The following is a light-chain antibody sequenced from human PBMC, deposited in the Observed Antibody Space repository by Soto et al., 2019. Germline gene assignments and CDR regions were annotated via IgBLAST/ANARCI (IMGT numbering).Light chain of an antibody. Sequence: QSALTQPASVSGSPGQSITISCTGSSSDVGGYNYVSWYQQHPGKAPKLMIYEVSNRPSGISNRFSGSKSGNTASLTLSGLQAEDEADYYCSSYTSSSTLVFGGGTNLPS. J-gene: IGLJ2*01. CDR3: SSYTSSSTLV. V-gene: IGLV2-14*01. CDR2: EVS. CDR1: SSDVGGYNY.